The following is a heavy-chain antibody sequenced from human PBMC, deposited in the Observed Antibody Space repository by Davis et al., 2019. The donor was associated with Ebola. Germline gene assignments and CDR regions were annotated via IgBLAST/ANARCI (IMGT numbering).Heavy chain of an antibody. CDR1: GFSFSDSW. Sequence: GESLKISCAASGFSFSDSWMHWVRQAPGKGLVWVSRINGDGTLITYADSVKGRFTISRDNAKNTLYLQMSSLRADDTSVYYCARLTTLLYYYYMDVWGKGTTVTVSS. CDR3: ARLTTLLYYYYMDV. V-gene: IGHV3-74*01. D-gene: IGHD4-11*01. J-gene: IGHJ6*03. CDR2: INGDGTLI.